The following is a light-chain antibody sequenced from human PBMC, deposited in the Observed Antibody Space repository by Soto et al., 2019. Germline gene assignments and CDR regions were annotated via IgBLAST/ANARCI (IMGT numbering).Light chain of an antibody. Sequence: QSVLTQPASVSGSAGQSITISCSGTMRDVGAYNLVSWYQQHPGTAPKLIIYEVRNRPSGISSRFSGSRSGNTASLTISGLQSEDEGNYYCSSYTSSSTLDVVFGGGTKLTVL. V-gene: IGLV2-14*01. CDR3: SSYTSSSTLDVV. CDR2: EVR. J-gene: IGLJ2*01. CDR1: MRDVGAYNL.